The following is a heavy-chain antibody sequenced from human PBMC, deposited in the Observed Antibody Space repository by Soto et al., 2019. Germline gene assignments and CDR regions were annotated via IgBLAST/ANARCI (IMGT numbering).Heavy chain of an antibody. D-gene: IGHD3-22*01. CDR1: GGTFSSYA. V-gene: IGHV1-69*13. J-gene: IGHJ4*02. CDR3: ARVQRDYYDSSGSYYFDY. CDR2: IIPIFGTA. Sequence: SVKVSCKASGGTFSSYAISWVRQAPGQGLELMGGIIPIFGTANYAQKFQGRVTITADESTSTAYMELSSLRSEDTAVYYCARVQRDYYDSSGSYYFDYWGQGTLVTVSS.